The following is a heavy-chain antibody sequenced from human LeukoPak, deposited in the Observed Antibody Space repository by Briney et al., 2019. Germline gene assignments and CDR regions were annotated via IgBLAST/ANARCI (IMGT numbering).Heavy chain of an antibody. Sequence: AGTLSLTCAVSGGSISSNNWWSWVRQPPGKGLEWIGEIYHSGSTNYNASLKSRVTISVDKSKNQFSLRLTSVTAADTAVYYCVRDVGAAPDYNFDYWGQGTLVTVSS. CDR2: IYHSGST. D-gene: IGHD1-26*01. CDR3: VRDVGAAPDYNFDY. V-gene: IGHV4-4*02. J-gene: IGHJ4*02. CDR1: GGSISSNNW.